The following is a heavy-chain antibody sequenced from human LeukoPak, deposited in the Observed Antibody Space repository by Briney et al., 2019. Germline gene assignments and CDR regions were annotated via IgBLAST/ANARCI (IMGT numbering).Heavy chain of an antibody. J-gene: IGHJ6*02. CDR2: ISGSGGST. Sequence: PGGSLRLSCAASGFTFSSYAMSWVRQAPGKGLEWVSAISGSGGSTYYADSVKGRFTISRDNSKNTLYLQMNSLRAEDTAVYYCANLPGIAAAGTFPGPLDVWGQGTTVTVSS. D-gene: IGHD6-13*01. CDR3: ANLPGIAAAGTFPGPLDV. V-gene: IGHV3-23*01. CDR1: GFTFSSYA.